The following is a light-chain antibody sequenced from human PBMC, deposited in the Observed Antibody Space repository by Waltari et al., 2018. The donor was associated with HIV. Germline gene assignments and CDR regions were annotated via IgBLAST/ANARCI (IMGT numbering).Light chain of an antibody. CDR2: STS. CDR1: QRVSSSH. CDR3: QQYVGSLWT. V-gene: IGKV3-20*01. Sequence: EIVLTQSPGTLSLSPGERATLSCRASQRVSSSHLTWYQQKPGQAPRLLIYSTSNRATAIPDRFSGSGSGTDFTLTISRLEPEDFAVYYCQQYVGSLWTFGQGTKVEIK. J-gene: IGKJ1*01.